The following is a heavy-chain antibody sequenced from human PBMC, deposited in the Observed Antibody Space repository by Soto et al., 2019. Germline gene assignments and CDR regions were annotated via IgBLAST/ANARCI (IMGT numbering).Heavy chain of an antibody. CDR1: GFPFNTHW. V-gene: IGHV3-74*02. J-gene: IGHJ4*02. Sequence: EVQLVESGGVLVQPGESLRLSCAASGFPFNTHWMHWVRQAPGKGLVWVSRIYFDGITTNYADSVKGRLTVSRDNAKNTVYLHVNTLRDEDTAVYYCARGGAMGVDYWGQGTLVTVSS. CDR2: IYFDGITT. CDR3: ARGGAMGVDY. D-gene: IGHD1-26*01.